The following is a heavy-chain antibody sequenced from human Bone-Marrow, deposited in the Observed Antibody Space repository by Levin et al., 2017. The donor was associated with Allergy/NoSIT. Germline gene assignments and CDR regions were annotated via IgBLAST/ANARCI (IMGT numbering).Heavy chain of an antibody. Sequence: GESLKISCEGSGYTFKNFWIAWVRQVPGKGLEWMGIIHRGDSDTRYSPPFQGQVTMSVDKSKRTAYLHWNTLKASDAAIYYCVRGGDTGADYWGQGTLVTVSS. CDR2: IHRGDSDT. D-gene: IGHD2-8*02. CDR3: VRGGDTGADY. V-gene: IGHV5-51*01. J-gene: IGHJ4*02. CDR1: GYTFKNFW.